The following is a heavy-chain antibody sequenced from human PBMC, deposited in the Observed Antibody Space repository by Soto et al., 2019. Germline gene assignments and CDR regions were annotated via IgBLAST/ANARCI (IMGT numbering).Heavy chain of an antibody. CDR3: AGTPPCSGGGSCYGMDV. Sequence: SEARSSRYTGYGGFPRGCCNSVIRLPPGKGLEWIGEINHSGSTNYNPSLKSRVTISVDTSKNQFSLKLSSVTAADTAVYYCAGTPPCSGGGSCYGMDVWVRGTT. D-gene: IGHD2-15*01. J-gene: IGHJ6*02. CDR1: GGFPRGCC. V-gene: IGHV4-34*01. CDR2: INHSGST.